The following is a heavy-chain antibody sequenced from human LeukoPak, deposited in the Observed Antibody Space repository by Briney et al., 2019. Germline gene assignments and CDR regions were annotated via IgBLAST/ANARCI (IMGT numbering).Heavy chain of an antibody. CDR2: INPNSGGT. D-gene: IGHD6-13*01. CDR1: GYTFTGYY. J-gene: IGHJ6*03. Sequence: VASVKVSCKASGYTFTGYYMHWVRQAPGQGLEWMGWINPNSGGTNYAQKFQGRVTMTRDTAISTAYMELSRLRSDDTAVYYCARSRQLGVSYMDVWGKGTTVTVSS. CDR3: ARSRQLGVSYMDV. V-gene: IGHV1-2*02.